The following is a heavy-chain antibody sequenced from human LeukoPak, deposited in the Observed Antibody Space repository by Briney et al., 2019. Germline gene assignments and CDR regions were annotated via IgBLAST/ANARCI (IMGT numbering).Heavy chain of an antibody. CDR2: ISGGGGST. Sequence: PGGSLRLSCAASGFTFNSYAVSWVRQAPGKGLEWVSGISGGGGSTWYADSVEGRFTISRDNSKNTLFLQMDSLRAEDTAVYFCAKDRGYCRGGSCYNFDYWGQGTLVTVSS. J-gene: IGHJ4*02. V-gene: IGHV3-23*01. D-gene: IGHD2-15*01. CDR1: GFTFNSYA. CDR3: AKDRGYCRGGSCYNFDY.